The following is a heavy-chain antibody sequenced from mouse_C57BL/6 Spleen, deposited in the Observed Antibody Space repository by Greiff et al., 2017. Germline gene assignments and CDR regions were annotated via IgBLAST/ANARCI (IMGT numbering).Heavy chain of an antibody. D-gene: IGHD4-1*01. CDR1: GYTFTDYE. CDR2: IDPETGGT. Sequence: VKLVESGAELVRPGASVTLSCKASGYTFTDYEMHWVKQTPVHGLEWIGSIDPETGGTAYNQKFKGKAILTADKSSSTAYMELRSLTSEDSAVYYCTRRNWGPLDYWGQGTTLTVSS. J-gene: IGHJ2*01. V-gene: IGHV1-15*01. CDR3: TRRNWGPLDY.